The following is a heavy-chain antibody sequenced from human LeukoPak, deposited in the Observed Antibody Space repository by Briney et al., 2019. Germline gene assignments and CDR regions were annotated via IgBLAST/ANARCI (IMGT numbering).Heavy chain of an antibody. V-gene: IGHV1-2*02. CDR1: GYTFTGYY. CDR2: INPNSGGT. D-gene: IGHD6-19*01. CDR3: ASVGYSSGPHSAVYMDV. Sequence: GASVKVSCKASGYTFTGYYMHWVRQAPGQGLEWMGWINPNSGGTNYAQKFQGRVTMTRDTSISTAYMELSRLRSDDTAVYYCASVGYSSGPHSAVYMDVWGKGTTVTVSS. J-gene: IGHJ6*03.